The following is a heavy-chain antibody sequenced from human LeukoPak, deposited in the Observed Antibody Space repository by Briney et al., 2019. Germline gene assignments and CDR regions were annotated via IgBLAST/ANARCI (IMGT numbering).Heavy chain of an antibody. Sequence: PGGSLRLSCVASGFTVSSNCMSWVRQAPGKGLEWVSVISGSGDNTYYADSVKGRLTISRDNSKNTLYLQMNSLRGEDTAVYYCAKHKENYGDSCLDDYWGQGTLVTVSS. D-gene: IGHD4-17*01. CDR2: ISGSGDNT. J-gene: IGHJ4*02. V-gene: IGHV3-23*01. CDR1: GFTVSSNC. CDR3: AKHKENYGDSCLDDY.